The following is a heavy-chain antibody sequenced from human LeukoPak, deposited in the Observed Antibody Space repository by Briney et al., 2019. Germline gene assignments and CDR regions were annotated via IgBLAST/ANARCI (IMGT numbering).Heavy chain of an antibody. Sequence: PGGSLRLSCAASGFTFSNYAMAWVRQIPGKGLEWVSIFSGSGDSTYYADAVKGRFTVSRDNSKSTLYLHMNNLRVDDTAIYYCASRPAPSLGPLDYWGQGTLVTVSS. D-gene: IGHD2-2*01. CDR3: ASRPAPSLGPLDY. CDR1: GFTFSNYA. J-gene: IGHJ4*02. V-gene: IGHV3-23*01. CDR2: FSGSGDST.